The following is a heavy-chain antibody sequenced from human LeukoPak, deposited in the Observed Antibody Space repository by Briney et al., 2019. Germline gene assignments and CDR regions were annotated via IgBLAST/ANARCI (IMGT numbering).Heavy chain of an antibody. J-gene: IGHJ4*02. D-gene: IGHD4-17*01. CDR3: ARDKYDDYAFDH. CDR2: ISSSSTFI. Sequence: GGSLRLSCAASGFTFSSYSTKWVRQAPGKGLGWVSSISSSSTFIYHADSVKGRFTISRDNAKNSLYLQMDSLGADDTAVYYCARDKYDDYAFDHWGQGTLVPVSS. CDR1: GFTFSSYS. V-gene: IGHV3-21*01.